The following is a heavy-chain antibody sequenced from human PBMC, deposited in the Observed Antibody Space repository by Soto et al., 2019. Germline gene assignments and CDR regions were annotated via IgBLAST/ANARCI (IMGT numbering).Heavy chain of an antibody. Sequence: GAPVKVSCKASGYTFTRYGISWVRQAPGQRLEWMGWISAYNGNTNYAQKLQGRVTMTTDTSTSTAYMELRSLRSDDTAVYYCARDIVVVVAANSDPGYYYYGMDVWGQGTTVTVSS. J-gene: IGHJ6*02. CDR1: GYTFTRYG. CDR2: ISAYNGNT. D-gene: IGHD2-15*01. CDR3: ARDIVVVVAANSDPGYYYYGMDV. V-gene: IGHV1-18*01.